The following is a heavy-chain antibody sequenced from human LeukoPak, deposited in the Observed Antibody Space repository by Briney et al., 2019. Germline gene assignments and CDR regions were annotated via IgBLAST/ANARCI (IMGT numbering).Heavy chain of an antibody. CDR3: ARPPGFSTSFWD. J-gene: IGHJ4*02. CDR1: GGSISGSNYY. Sequence: PSETLSLTCTVSGGSISGSNYYWGWIRQPPGKGLEWIGSIHYSGITYYKPSPRSRVTISVDTSKNQFSLKLSSVTAADTAVYYCARPPGFSTSFWDWGQGTLVTVSS. CDR2: IHYSGIT. V-gene: IGHV4-39*01. D-gene: IGHD2-2*01.